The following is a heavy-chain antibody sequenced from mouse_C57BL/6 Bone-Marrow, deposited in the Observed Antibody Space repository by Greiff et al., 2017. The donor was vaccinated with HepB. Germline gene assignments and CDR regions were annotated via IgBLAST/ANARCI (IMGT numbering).Heavy chain of an antibody. Sequence: EVHLVESGGGLVKPGGSLKLSCAASGFTFSDYGMHWVRQAPEQGLEWVAYISSGSSTIYYADTVKGRFTISRDNAKNTLSLQMTSLRSEDTAVYYCARPGISRGAPWFAYWGQGTLVTVSA. CDR2: ISSGSSTI. V-gene: IGHV5-17*01. J-gene: IGHJ3*01. CDR3: ARPGISRGAPWFAY. CDR1: GFTFSDYG. D-gene: IGHD1-1*01.